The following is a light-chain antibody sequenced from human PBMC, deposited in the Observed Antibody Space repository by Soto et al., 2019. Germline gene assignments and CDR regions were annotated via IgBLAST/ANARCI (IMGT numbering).Light chain of an antibody. J-gene: IGKJ2*01. CDR2: LGS. V-gene: IGKV2-28*01. CDR3: MQALQTPT. CDR1: QSLLHSNGYNY. Sequence: DIVMTQSPLSLPVTPGEPASISCRSSQSLLHSNGYNYLDWYLQKPGQSPQLLIDLGSNRASGVPDRFSGSVSGTDFTLKISRVEAEDVGVYYCMQALQTPTFGQGTKLEIK.